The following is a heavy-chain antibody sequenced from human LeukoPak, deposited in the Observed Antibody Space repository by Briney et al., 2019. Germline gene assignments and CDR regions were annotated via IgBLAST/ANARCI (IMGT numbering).Heavy chain of an antibody. CDR3: ARGRVAVAGTRAFDI. CDR2: INHSGST. J-gene: IGHJ3*02. V-gene: IGHV4-34*01. Sequence: GSLRLSCAASGFTFSSHSMHWVRQPPGKGLEWSGEINHSGSTNYNPSLKSRVTISVDTSKNQFSLKLSSVTAADTAVYYCARGRVAVAGTRAFDIWGQGTMVTVSS. CDR1: GFTFSSHS. D-gene: IGHD6-19*01.